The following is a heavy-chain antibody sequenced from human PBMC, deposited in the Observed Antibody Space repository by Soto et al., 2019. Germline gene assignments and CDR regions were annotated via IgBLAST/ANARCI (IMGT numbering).Heavy chain of an antibody. CDR2: IYYSGSI. CDR1: GGSVSSSSYF. Sequence: QLQLQESGPGLVKPSETLSLTCTVSGGSVSSSSYFWGWVRQPPGKGLEWIGSIYYSGSIYYNPSLKSRVTISVDTSKNHFSLKLSSVTAADTAVYYCARHAASSGWYLWFDPWGQGTLVTVSP. CDR3: ARHAASSGWYLWFDP. J-gene: IGHJ5*02. V-gene: IGHV4-39*01. D-gene: IGHD6-13*01.